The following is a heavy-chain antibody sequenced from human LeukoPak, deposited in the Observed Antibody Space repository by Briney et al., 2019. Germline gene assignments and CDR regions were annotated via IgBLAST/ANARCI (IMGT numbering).Heavy chain of an antibody. J-gene: IGHJ4*02. CDR2: IIPIFGTA. D-gene: IGHD1-20*01. Sequence: ASVKVSCKASGYTFTGYYMHWVRQAPGQGLEWMGRIIPIFGTANYAQKFQGRVTITTDESTSTAYMELSSLRSEDTAVYYCARDMRNWNGDYFDYWGQGTLVTVSS. CDR3: ARDMRNWNGDYFDY. CDR1: GYTFTGYY. V-gene: IGHV1-69*05.